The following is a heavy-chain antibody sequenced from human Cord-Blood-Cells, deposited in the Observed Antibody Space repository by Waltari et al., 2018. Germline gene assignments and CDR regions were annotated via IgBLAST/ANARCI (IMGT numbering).Heavy chain of an antibody. D-gene: IGHD3-3*01. V-gene: IGHV1-2*06. J-gene: IGHJ6*02. CDR2: INTSSGGT. CDR1: GYTFTGYL. Sequence: QVQLVQLGAEVKKPGASVKVSCKASGYTFTGYLLHWVRQAPGQGLEWMGRINTSSGGTNYAQKVQGRVTMTRDTSISTAYMELSRLRSDDTAVYYCASGTIRTGMDVWGQGTTVTVSS. CDR3: ASGTIRTGMDV.